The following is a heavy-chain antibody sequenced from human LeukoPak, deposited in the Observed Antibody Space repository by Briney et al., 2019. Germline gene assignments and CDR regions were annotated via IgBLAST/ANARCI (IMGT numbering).Heavy chain of an antibody. V-gene: IGHV1-69*13. CDR1: GGTFSSYA. D-gene: IGHD2-2*01. Sequence: SVKVSCKASGGTFSSYAISWVRQAPGQGLEWMGGIIPIFGTANCAQKFQGRVTITADESTSTAYMELSSLRSEDTAVYYCARTSLGYCSSTSCYEEGYYYGMDVWGQGTTVTVSS. CDR2: IIPIFGTA. J-gene: IGHJ6*02. CDR3: ARTSLGYCSSTSCYEEGYYYGMDV.